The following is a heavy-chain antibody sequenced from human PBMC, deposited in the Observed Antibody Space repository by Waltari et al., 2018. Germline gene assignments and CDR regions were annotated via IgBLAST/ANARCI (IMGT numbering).Heavy chain of an antibody. CDR3: AKGSGYSYGYPEY. CDR2: ISAAGDYT. D-gene: IGHD5-18*01. CDR1: GFSFSYYA. V-gene: IGHV3-23*01. J-gene: IGHJ4*02. Sequence: EVQLLESGGALIEPGGSLRLSCVGSGFSFSYYAMTWIRQAPGKGRGWVSGISAAGDYTYFADSGKGRFTISRDNSKNTLYLEVAGLRAEDTAVYYCAKGSGYSYGYPEYWGQGTLVAVSS.